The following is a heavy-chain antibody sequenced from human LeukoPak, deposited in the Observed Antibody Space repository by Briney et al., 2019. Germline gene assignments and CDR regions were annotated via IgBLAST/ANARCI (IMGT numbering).Heavy chain of an antibody. J-gene: IGHJ4*02. V-gene: IGHV1-69*04. D-gene: IGHD5-18*01. Sequence: SVKVSCKASGGTFSSYAISWVRQAPGRGLEWMGRIIPILGIANYAQKFQGRVTITADKSTSTAYMELSSLRSEDTAVYYCAREGGYSYGRGYYFDYWGQGTLVTVSS. CDR3: AREGGYSYGRGYYFDY. CDR2: IIPILGIA. CDR1: GGTFSSYA.